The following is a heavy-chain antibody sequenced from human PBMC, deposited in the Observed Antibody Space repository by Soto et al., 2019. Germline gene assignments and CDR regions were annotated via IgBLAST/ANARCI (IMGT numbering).Heavy chain of an antibody. D-gene: IGHD6-13*01. CDR3: AKAWAAAGNVDAFDI. J-gene: IGHJ3*02. Sequence: AGSLRLSCAASGFTFSSYGMHLVRQAQGKGLEWVAVISYDGSNKYYADSVKGRFTISRDNSKNTLYLQMNSLRAEDTAVYYCAKAWAAAGNVDAFDIWGQGTMVTVSS. V-gene: IGHV3-30*18. CDR1: GFTFSSYG. CDR2: ISYDGSNK.